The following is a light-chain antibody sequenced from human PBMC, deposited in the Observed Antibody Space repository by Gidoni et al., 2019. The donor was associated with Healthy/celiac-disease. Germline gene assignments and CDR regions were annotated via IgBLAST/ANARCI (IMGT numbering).Light chain of an antibody. J-gene: IGLJ3*02. CDR3: SSYTSSSNWV. CDR1: SSYVGGYNY. CDR2: EVS. V-gene: IGLV2-14*01. Sequence: QSALTQPASVSGSPGQSITISCTGTSSYVGGYNYVSWYQQHPGKAPKLMIYEVSNRPSGVPDRFSGSKSGNTASLTISGLQAEDEADYYCSSYTSSSNWVFGGGTKLTVL.